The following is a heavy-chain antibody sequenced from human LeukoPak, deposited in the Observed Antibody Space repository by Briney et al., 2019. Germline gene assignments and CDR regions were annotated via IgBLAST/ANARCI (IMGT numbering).Heavy chain of an antibody. J-gene: IGHJ4*02. CDR3: AKDDAVTYFDY. CDR1: GFTFSSYG. Sequence: GGSLRLSCAASGFTFSSYGMHWVRQAPGKGLEWVAVISYDGSNKYYADSVKGRFTISRDNSKNTLYLQMNSLRAEDTAVYYCAKDDAVTYFDYWVQGTLVTVSS. CDR2: ISYDGSNK. V-gene: IGHV3-30*18. D-gene: IGHD4-17*01.